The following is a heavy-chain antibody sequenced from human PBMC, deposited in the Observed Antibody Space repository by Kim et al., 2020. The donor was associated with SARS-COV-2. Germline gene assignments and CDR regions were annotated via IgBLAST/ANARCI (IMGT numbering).Heavy chain of an antibody. V-gene: IGHV1-58*02. CDR1: GFTFTSSA. CDR2: IVVGSGNT. CDR3: AAVQYYYDSSGYYYDY. Sequence: SVKVSCKASGFTFTSSAMQWVRQARGQRLEWIGWIVVGSGNTNYAQKFQERVTITRDMSTSTAYMELSSLRSEDTAVYYCAAVQYYYDSSGYYYDYWGQGTLVTVSS. D-gene: IGHD3-22*01. J-gene: IGHJ4*02.